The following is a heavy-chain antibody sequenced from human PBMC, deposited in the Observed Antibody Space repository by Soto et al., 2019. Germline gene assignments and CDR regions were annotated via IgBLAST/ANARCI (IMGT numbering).Heavy chain of an antibody. V-gene: IGHV3-23*01. D-gene: IGHD6-13*01. J-gene: IGHJ5*02. CDR3: AKDGSGIATAANWFDP. CDR1: GFSISSYA. CDR2: LSGSGDRT. Sequence: EEQLLESGGDLVQPGGSLRLSCAASGFSISSYAMSWVRQAPGKGLEWVSALSGSGDRTYYADSVRGRFTISRDNSKNTLYLQMNSLTANDTAVYYCAKDGSGIATAANWFDPWGQGTLVTVSP.